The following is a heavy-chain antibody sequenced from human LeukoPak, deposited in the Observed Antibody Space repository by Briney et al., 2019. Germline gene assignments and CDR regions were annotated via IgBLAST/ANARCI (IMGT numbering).Heavy chain of an antibody. CDR3: AGTIGDVYY. CDR1: GYNFTTYW. J-gene: IGHJ4*02. V-gene: IGHV5-51*01. Sequence: GESLKISCKTSGYNFTTYWIGWVRQMPGKGLEWMGIIYPGDSDTRYSPSLRGQVTMSADKSISTAYLQWSSLQAPDTAMYYCAGTIGDVYYWGQGTLVTVSS. CDR2: IYPGDSDT. D-gene: IGHD3-16*01.